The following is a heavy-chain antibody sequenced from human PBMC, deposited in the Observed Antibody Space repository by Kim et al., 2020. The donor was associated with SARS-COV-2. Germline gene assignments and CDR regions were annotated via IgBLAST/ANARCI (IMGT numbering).Heavy chain of an antibody. CDR2: IIPIFGTA. J-gene: IGHJ6*02. Sequence: SVKVSCKASGGTFSSYAISWLRQAPGQGLEWMGGIIPIFGTANYAQKFQGRVTITADESTSTAYMELSSLRSEDTAVYYCARGAVRGPYYYYYGMDVWGQGTTVTVSS. D-gene: IGHD3-10*02. CDR3: ARGAVRGPYYYYYGMDV. V-gene: IGHV1-69*13. CDR1: GGTFSSYA.